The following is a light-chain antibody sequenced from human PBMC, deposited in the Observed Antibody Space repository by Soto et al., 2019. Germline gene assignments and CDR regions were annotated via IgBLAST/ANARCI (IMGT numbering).Light chain of an antibody. J-gene: IGKJ4*01. CDR2: DAS. CDR3: QQRRNWPLT. V-gene: IGKV3-11*01. CDR1: QSVSSY. Sequence: ESVLTQSPANLSLSPGERATLSCRSSQSVSSYLAWYQQKPGQAPRLLIYDASNRDTGIPARFSGSGSVTDFTLTISSLETEDFAVYYCQQRRNWPLTFGGGTTVEIK.